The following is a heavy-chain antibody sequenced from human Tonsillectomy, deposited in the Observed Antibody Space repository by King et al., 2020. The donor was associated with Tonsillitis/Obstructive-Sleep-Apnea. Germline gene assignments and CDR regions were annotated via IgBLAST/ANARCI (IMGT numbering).Heavy chain of an antibody. D-gene: IGHD3-10*01. CDR1: GFTVSSNY. CDR2: IYSGGST. CDR3: ARDQDYGSGSYFHYYYYMDV. Sequence: VQLVESGGGLIQPGGSLRLSCAASGFTVSSNYMSWVRQAPGKGLVWVSVIYSGGSTYYADSVKGRFTISREHSKNTLYLQMNSLSAEDTAVYYCARDQDYGSGSYFHYYYYMDVWGKGTTVTVSS. J-gene: IGHJ6*03. V-gene: IGHV3-53*01.